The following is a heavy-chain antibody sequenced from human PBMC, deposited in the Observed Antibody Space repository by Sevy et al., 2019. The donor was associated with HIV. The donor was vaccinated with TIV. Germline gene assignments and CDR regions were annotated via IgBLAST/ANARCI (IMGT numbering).Heavy chain of an antibody. J-gene: IGHJ6*02. D-gene: IGHD3-3*01. V-gene: IGHV3-53*01. CDR2: IYSGGST. Sequence: GGSLRLSCAASGFTVSSNYMSWVRQAPGKGLEWVSDIYSGGSTYYADSVKGRFTISRDNSKNTLYLQMNSLRAEDTAVYYCARSLGITIFGVVINTDYYYYGMDVWGQGTTVTVSS. CDR3: ARSLGITIFGVVINTDYYYYGMDV. CDR1: GFTVSSNY.